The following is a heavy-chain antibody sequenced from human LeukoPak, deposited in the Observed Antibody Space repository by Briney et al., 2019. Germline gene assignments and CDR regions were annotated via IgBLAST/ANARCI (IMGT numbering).Heavy chain of an antibody. CDR2: ITYDGSNK. CDR3: ARVLAAGLFDY. V-gene: IGHV3-30*03. D-gene: IGHD6-13*01. Sequence: GGSLRLSCAASGFTFSSYGMHWVRQAPGKGLEWVAVITYDGSNKYYADSVKGRFTIPRDNSKNTLYLQMNSLRAEDTAVYYCARVLAAGLFDYWGQGTLVTVSS. CDR1: GFTFSSYG. J-gene: IGHJ4*02.